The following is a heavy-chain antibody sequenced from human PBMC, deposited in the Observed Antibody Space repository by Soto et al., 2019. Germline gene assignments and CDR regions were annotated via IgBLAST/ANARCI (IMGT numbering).Heavy chain of an antibody. Sequence: GGSLRLSCAASGFTFSSYTMNWVRQAPGKGLEWVSSITSSNNYYTYYADSVKGRFTISRDNAKNSLYLQMNSLRAEDTAVYYCARHFYATYRYFDLWGRGTLVTVSS. D-gene: IGHD2-2*01. J-gene: IGHJ2*01. CDR1: GFTFSSYT. CDR3: ARHFYATYRYFDL. CDR2: ITSSNNYYT. V-gene: IGHV3-21*01.